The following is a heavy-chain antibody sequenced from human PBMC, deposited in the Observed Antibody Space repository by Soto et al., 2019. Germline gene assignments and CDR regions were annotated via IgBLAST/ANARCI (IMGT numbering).Heavy chain of an antibody. J-gene: IGHJ5*02. Sequence: QITLKESGPTLVKPTQTLTLTCTFSGFSLTTRGLVVGWIRQPPGTALECLALIYWDDNKRYSPSLQSRISITKDTSKNQVVLTMTNVDPVDTATYYCAHIPNYYQYDWFDPWGQGTLVSVSS. V-gene: IGHV2-5*02. CDR2: IYWDDNK. D-gene: IGHD3-16*01. CDR1: GFSLTTRGLV. CDR3: AHIPNYYQYDWFDP.